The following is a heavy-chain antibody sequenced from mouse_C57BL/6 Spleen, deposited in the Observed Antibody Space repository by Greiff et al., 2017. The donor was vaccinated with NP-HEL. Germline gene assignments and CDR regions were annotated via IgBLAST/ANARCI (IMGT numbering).Heavy chain of an antibody. J-gene: IGHJ2*01. CDR1: GFTFSDYG. Sequence: EVQRVESGGGLVKPGGSLKLSCAASGFTFSDYGMHWVRQAPEKGLEWVAYISSGSSTIYYADTVKGRFTISRDNAKNTLFLQMTSLRSEDTAMYYCARGDYYGSSSFDYWGQGTTLTVSS. V-gene: IGHV5-17*01. CDR2: ISSGSSTI. CDR3: ARGDYYGSSSFDY. D-gene: IGHD1-1*01.